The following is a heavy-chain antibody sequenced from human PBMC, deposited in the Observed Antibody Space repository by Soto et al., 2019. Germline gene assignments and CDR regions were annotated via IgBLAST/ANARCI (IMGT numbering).Heavy chain of an antibody. Sequence: SETLSLTCAVSGGSISSGGYYWSWIRQHPGKVLEWIGYIYYSGSTYYNPSLKSRVTISVDTSKNQFSLKLSSVTAADTAVYYCARDGLEYDFGSANYYYYGMDVWGQGTTVTVSS. CDR3: ARDGLEYDFGSANYYYYGMDV. V-gene: IGHV4-31*11. CDR1: GGSISSGGYY. CDR2: IYYSGST. J-gene: IGHJ6*02. D-gene: IGHD3-3*01.